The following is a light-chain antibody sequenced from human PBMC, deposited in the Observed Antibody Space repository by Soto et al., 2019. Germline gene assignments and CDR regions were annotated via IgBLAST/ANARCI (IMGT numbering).Light chain of an antibody. CDR2: GAS. V-gene: IGKV3-15*01. Sequence: IVMTQYPATLSVSPGERATLSCRASQSVSSKLAWYQKKPGQAPRHLIYGASTRATGIPARFSGNGSGTEFTLTISSLQSEDLAVYCCQQYDNWPFSTFGPGTKVDIK. CDR1: QSVSSK. J-gene: IGKJ3*01. CDR3: QQYDNWPFST.